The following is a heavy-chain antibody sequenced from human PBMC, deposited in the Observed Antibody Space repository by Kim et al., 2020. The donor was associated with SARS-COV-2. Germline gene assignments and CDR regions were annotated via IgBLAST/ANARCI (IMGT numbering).Heavy chain of an antibody. V-gene: IGHV3-66*01. Sequence: TYYADSVKGRFTISRDNSKNTLYLQMNSRRAEDTAVYYCARDLVGATPDNWGQGTLVTVSS. CDR2: T. J-gene: IGHJ4*02. CDR3: ARDLVGATPDN. D-gene: IGHD1-26*01.